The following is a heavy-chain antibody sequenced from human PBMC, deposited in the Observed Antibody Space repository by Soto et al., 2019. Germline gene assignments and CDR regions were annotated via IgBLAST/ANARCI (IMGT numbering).Heavy chain of an antibody. CDR3: ARDHYDILTGYYTPGAFDI. CDR2: IYSGGST. Sequence: EVQLVESGGGLVQPGGSLRLSCAALGFTVSSNYMRWVRQAPGKGLEWVSVIYSGGSTYYADSVKGRFTISRDNSKNTLYLQMNSLRAEDTAVYYCARDHYDILTGYYTPGAFDIWGQGTMVTVSS. V-gene: IGHV3-66*01. D-gene: IGHD3-9*01. CDR1: GFTVSSNY. J-gene: IGHJ3*02.